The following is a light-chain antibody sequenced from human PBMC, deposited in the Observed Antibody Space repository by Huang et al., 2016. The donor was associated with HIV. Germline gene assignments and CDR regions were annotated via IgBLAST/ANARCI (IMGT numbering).Light chain of an antibody. CDR1: QSVSSN. CDR3: QQYNNWPPWT. J-gene: IGKJ1*01. Sequence: EIVMTQSPATLSVSPGERATLSCGASQSVSSNLAWYQQKPGQAPRRLIYGASTRATGIPARFSGSGSGTEFTLTISSLQSEDFAVYYCQQYNNWPPWTFGQGTKVEIK. CDR2: GAS. V-gene: IGKV3-15*01.